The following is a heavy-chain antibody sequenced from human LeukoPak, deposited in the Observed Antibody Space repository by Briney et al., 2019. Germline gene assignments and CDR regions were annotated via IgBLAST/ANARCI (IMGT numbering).Heavy chain of an antibody. CDR3: ARSWDYSNYPNWFDP. J-gene: IGHJ5*02. D-gene: IGHD4-11*01. CDR2: IYTSGST. Sequence: SETLSLTCAVYGGSFSSYYWSWIRQPAGKGLEWIGRIYTSGSTNYNPSLKSRVTMSVDTSKNQFSLKLSSVTAADTAVYYCARSWDYSNYPNWFDPWGQGTLVTVSS. V-gene: IGHV4-59*10. CDR1: GGSFSSYY.